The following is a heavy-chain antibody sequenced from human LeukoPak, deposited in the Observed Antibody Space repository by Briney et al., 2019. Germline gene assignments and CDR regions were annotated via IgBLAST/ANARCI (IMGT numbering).Heavy chain of an antibody. CDR2: IQQHGSET. J-gene: IGHJ1*01. D-gene: IGHD2-2*01. Sequence: GGSLRLSCEGSGFTFSNYWMSWVRQAPEKGLEWVANIQQHGSETYYGDSVKGRFTISRDNAKNSLYLQMNSLRAEDTAVYYCATYSSSNGREFQYWGQGTLVTVSS. CDR1: GFTFSNYW. V-gene: IGHV3-7*01. CDR3: ATYSSSNGREFQY.